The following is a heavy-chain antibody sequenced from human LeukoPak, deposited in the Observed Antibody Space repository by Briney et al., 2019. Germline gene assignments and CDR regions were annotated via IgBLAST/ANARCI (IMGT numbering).Heavy chain of an antibody. Sequence: SQTLSLTCAISGDSVSSNSAAWNWIRQSPSRGLEWLGRTYYRSKWYNDYAVSVKSRITINPDTSKNQFSLQLNSVTPEGTAVYYCARDEPLGIGATQIDAFDIWGQGTMVTVSS. CDR3: ARDEPLGIGATQIDAFDI. J-gene: IGHJ3*02. D-gene: IGHD7-27*01. V-gene: IGHV6-1*01. CDR2: TYYRSKWYN. CDR1: GDSVSSNSAA.